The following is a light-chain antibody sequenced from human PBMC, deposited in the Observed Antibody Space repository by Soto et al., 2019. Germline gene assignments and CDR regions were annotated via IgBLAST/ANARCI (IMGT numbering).Light chain of an antibody. CDR3: QHYNSYSEA. J-gene: IGKJ1*01. V-gene: IGKV1-5*03. CDR1: LPISSW. CDR2: KAS. Sequence: DIQMTQSPSSLSASVGDRVTITCRASLPISSWLAWYQQKPGKAPKLLIYKASTLKSGVPSRFSGSGSGTEFTLTISSLQPDDFATYYCQHYNSYSEAFGQGTKVDIK.